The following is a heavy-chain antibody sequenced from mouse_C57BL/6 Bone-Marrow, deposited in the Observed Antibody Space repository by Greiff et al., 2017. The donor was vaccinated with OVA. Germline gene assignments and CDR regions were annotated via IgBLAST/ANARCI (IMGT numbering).Heavy chain of an antibody. J-gene: IGHJ4*01. Sequence: QVQLQQSGAELVRPGASVTLSCKASGYTFTDYEMPWVKQTPVHGLEWIGSIDPETGGTAYNQKFKGKAILTADKSSSTAYMELRSLTSENSAVYYRTRGYSNYYAMDYWGQGTSVTVSA. D-gene: IGHD2-5*01. V-gene: IGHV1-15*01. CDR3: TRGYSNYYAMDY. CDR1: GYTFTDYE. CDR2: IDPETGGT.